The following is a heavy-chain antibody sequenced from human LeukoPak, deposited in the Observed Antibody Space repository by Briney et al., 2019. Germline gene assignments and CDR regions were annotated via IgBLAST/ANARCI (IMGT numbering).Heavy chain of an antibody. CDR2: ISGSGGST. J-gene: IGHJ4*02. CDR1: AFTFSSFT. V-gene: IGHV3-23*01. D-gene: IGHD6-6*01. Sequence: AGSLRLSSAASAFTFSSFTMNWVAQGPGQGLEWVSGISGSGGSTNYAESVKGRFTISRDNSKNTLYLQMNSLRAYDTAVYYCAKVRAGPSIADPPAFDFWGQGTLVTVSS. CDR3: AKVRAGPSIADPPAFDF.